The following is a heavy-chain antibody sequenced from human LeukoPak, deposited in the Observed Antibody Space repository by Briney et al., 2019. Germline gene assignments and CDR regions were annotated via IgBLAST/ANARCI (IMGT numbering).Heavy chain of an antibody. V-gene: IGHV3-9*01. Sequence: GGSLRLSCAASGFTFDDYAMHWVRQAPGKGLEWVSGISWNSGSIGYADSVKGRFTISRDNAKNSLYLQMNSLRAEDTAVYYCARDLRYDFWSGYYMDYYYYYMDVWGKGTTVTVSS. D-gene: IGHD3-3*01. J-gene: IGHJ6*03. CDR2: ISWNSGSI. CDR3: ARDLRYDFWSGYYMDYYYYYMDV. CDR1: GFTFDDYA.